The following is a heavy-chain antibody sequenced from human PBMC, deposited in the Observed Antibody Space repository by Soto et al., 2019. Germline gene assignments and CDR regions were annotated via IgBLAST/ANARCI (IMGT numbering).Heavy chain of an antibody. V-gene: IGHV4-31*03. CDR2: IYHSGST. Sequence: QVQLQESGPGLVKPSQTLSLTCTVSGGSISSGGYYWSWIRQHPGKGLEWIGYIYHSGSTYYNPSLKSRVTISVDTSKNKFALKLSSVTVADTAVYYCASEAAGILNCFDPWGQGTLVTVSS. CDR3: ASEAAGILNCFDP. J-gene: IGHJ5*02. CDR1: GGSISSGGYY. D-gene: IGHD6-25*01.